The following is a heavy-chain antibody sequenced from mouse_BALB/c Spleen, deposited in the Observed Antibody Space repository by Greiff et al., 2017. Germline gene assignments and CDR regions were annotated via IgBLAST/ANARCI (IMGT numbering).Heavy chain of an antibody. CDR3: ARGYDGHYYAMDY. V-gene: IGHV5-17*02. D-gene: IGHD2-14*01. J-gene: IGHJ4*01. Sequence: EVMVVESGGGLVQPGGSRKLSCAASGFTFSSFGMHWVRQAPEKGLEWVAYISSGSSTIYYADTVKGRFTISRDNPKNTLFLQMTSLRSEDTAMYYCARGYDGHYYAMDYWGQGTSVTVSS. CDR2: ISSGSSTI. CDR1: GFTFSSFG.